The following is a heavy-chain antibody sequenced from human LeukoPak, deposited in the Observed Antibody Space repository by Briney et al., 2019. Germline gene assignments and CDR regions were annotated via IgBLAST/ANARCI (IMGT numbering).Heavy chain of an antibody. CDR3: AAFAPSETSGPIRY. CDR2: ISGGRGGNT. CDR1: GFTFSSYA. V-gene: IGHV3-23*01. J-gene: IGHJ4*02. Sequence: PGGSLRLSCATSGFTFSSYAMTWVRQAPGKGLEWVSAISGGRGGNTYYADSVKGRFTVSRDNVKNALYLQLNSLRAEDTALYYCAAFAPSETSGPIRYWGQGTLLTVSS. D-gene: IGHD1-26*01.